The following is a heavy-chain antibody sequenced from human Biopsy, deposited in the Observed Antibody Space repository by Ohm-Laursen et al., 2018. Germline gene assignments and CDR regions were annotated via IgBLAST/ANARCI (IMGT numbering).Heavy chain of an antibody. V-gene: IGHV4-59*02. CDR2: VYNGGIT. J-gene: IGHJ5*02. D-gene: IGHD3-3*01. Sequence: SQTLSLTCTVSGGSVSGYYWNWIRQPPGKGLEWIGHVYNGGITNYNPSLKSRVTISKDTSKNQLSLQVNSVTAADTAVYYCARTPRDSFWSGSYKRGLWFDPWGQGTLVTVSS. CDR1: GGSVSGYY. CDR3: ARTPRDSFWSGSYKRGLWFDP.